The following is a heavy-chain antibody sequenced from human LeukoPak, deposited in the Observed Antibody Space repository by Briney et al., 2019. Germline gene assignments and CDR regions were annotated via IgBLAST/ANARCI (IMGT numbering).Heavy chain of an antibody. CDR2: THHSGVT. Sequence: SETLSLTCTVSGYSISSGYYWSWIRQPPGRGLEWIATTHHSGVTYYNPSLKSRVTMSVDTSKNQFSLKLGSVTAASTAVYYCARYTANTAGYSFDFWGQGALVTVSS. CDR1: GYSISSGYY. J-gene: IGHJ4*02. D-gene: IGHD3-22*01. CDR3: ARYTANTAGYSFDF. V-gene: IGHV4-38-2*02.